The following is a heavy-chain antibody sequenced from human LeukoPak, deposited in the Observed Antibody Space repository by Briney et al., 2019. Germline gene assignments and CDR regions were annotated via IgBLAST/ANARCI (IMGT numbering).Heavy chain of an antibody. CDR2: FGLSGTT. CDR1: GFTFSSYT. Sequence: PGGSLRLSCAASGFTFSSYTMNWVRQAPGKGLEWISCFGLSGTTYYADSVKGRFTISRDNAENSLFLQMNTLRAEDTAVYYCARDPAVAGKSAEYFQHWGQGTLVTVSS. J-gene: IGHJ1*01. V-gene: IGHV3-48*01. D-gene: IGHD6-19*01. CDR3: ARDPAVAGKSAEYFQH.